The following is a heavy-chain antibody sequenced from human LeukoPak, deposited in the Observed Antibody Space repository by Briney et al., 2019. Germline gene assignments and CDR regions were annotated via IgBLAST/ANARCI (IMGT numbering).Heavy chain of an antibody. J-gene: IGHJ5*02. CDR1: GFTFSSCG. CDR2: IWYDGSNK. V-gene: IGHV3-33*01. CDR3: AREIRIAAAGRSFDP. Sequence: PGGSLRLSCAASGFTFSSCGMHWVRQAPGKGLEWVAVIWYDGSNKYYADSVKGRFTISRDNSKNTLYLQMNSLRAEDTAVYYCAREIRIAAAGRSFDPWGQGTLVTVSS. D-gene: IGHD6-13*01.